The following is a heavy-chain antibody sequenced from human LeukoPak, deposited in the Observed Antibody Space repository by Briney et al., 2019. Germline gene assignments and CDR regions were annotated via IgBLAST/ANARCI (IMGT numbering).Heavy chain of an antibody. CDR3: ATTRSSHVDAFDI. CDR1: VGSISSYY. V-gene: IGHV4-59*01. CDR2: IYYSGST. D-gene: IGHD3-16*02. Sequence: PSGTLSLTCAVSVGSISSYYLSWVRQPPGKGREWFGYIYYSGSTNSNPSLKSRITISVDTSKSQFSLQLSSVTAAATAVYYCATTRSSHVDAFDIWGQRTMVTVSS. J-gene: IGHJ3*02.